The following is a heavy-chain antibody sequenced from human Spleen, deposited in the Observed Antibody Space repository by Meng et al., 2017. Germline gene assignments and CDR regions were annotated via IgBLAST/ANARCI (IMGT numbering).Heavy chain of an antibody. CDR2: IIPILDRT. V-gene: IGHV1-69*02. J-gene: IGHJ5*02. CDR3: AGILWFGELYPPYNWFDP. Sequence: QVRLVQSGAGVKKPGSSVKVSCKASGGTFNSYIITWVRQAPGQGLEWMGRIIPILDRTNYAQKFQGRVTLTADKSANIAYMELSSLRSEDTAVYYCAGILWFGELYPPYNWFDPWGQGTLVTVSS. CDR1: GGTFNSYI. D-gene: IGHD3-10*01.